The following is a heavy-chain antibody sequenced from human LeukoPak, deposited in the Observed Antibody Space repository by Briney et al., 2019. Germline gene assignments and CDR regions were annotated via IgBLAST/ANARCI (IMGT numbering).Heavy chain of an antibody. J-gene: IGHJ4*02. CDR2: IYHSGST. CDR1: GGSISSSNW. CDR3: AREDYYGSGSYLY. V-gene: IGHV4-4*02. D-gene: IGHD3-10*01. Sequence: SETLSLTCAVSGGSISSSNWWSWVRQPPGKGLEWVGEIYHSGSTNYNPSLKSRVTISVDKSKNQSSLKLSSVTAADTAVYYSAREDYYGSGSYLYWGQGTLVTVSS.